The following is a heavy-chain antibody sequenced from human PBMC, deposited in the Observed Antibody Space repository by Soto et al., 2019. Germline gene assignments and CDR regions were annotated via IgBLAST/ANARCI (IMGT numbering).Heavy chain of an antibody. D-gene: IGHD2-15*01. V-gene: IGHV3-74*01. J-gene: IGHJ4*02. CDR2: INRDGSST. CDR3: VRTSLGVAAATREDY. CDR1: GFTFSSYW. Sequence: PGGSLILSCAASGFTFSSYWMHWVRQPPGKGLVWVSRINRDGSSTSYADAVKGRVTISRDNAKNTLYLQMNSLRAEDTAVYYCVRTSLGVAAATREDYWGQGTLVTVSS.